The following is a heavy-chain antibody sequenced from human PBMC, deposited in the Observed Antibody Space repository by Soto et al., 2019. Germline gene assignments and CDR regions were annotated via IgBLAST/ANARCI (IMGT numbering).Heavy chain of an antibody. CDR2: IYYSGST. V-gene: IGHV4-30-4*01. Sequence: SETLSLTCTFSGGSISSGDYYWSWIRQPPGKGLEWIGYIYYSGSTYYNPSLKSRVTISVDTSKNQFSLKLSSVTAADTAVYYCARGVGCSSTSCYFNYSYYGMEVWGQGTTVTVSS. D-gene: IGHD2-2*01. J-gene: IGHJ6*02. CDR3: ARGVGCSSTSCYFNYSYYGMEV. CDR1: GGSISSGDYY.